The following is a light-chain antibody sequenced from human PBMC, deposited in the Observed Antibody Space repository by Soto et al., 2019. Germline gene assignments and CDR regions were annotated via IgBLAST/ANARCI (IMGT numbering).Light chain of an antibody. Sequence: EIVLTQSPATLSVSPGERVTLSCRASQSVDINLAWYQQKPGQAPRLLIYGASTRATGIPARFSGSGSGTEFTLTISSLQSEDFAVYYCQQYYNWPPITFGQGTRLEIK. V-gene: IGKV3D-15*01. CDR1: QSVDIN. J-gene: IGKJ5*01. CDR2: GAS. CDR3: QQYYNWPPIT.